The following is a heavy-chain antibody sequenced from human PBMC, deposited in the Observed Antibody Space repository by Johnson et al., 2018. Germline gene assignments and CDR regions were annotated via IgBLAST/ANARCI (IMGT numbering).Heavy chain of an antibody. CDR2: ISWNSGSI. D-gene: IGHD4-17*01. Sequence: VQLVESGGGLAQPGRSLRLSCAASGFTFDDYAMHWVRQAPGKGLEWVSGISWNSGSIGYADSVKGRFTISRDNAKNSLYLQMNSLRAEDTALYYCAKDRGTTVTRYYYYGMDVWGQGTTVTVSS. CDR1: GFTFDDYA. J-gene: IGHJ6*02. V-gene: IGHV3-9*01. CDR3: AKDRGTTVTRYYYYGMDV.